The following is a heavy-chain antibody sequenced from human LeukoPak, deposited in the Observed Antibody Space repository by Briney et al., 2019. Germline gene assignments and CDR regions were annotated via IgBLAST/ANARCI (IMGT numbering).Heavy chain of an antibody. Sequence: GGSLRLSCAASGFTFSSYWMHWVRQAPGKGLVWVSRINSDGSSTSYADSVKGRFTISRDNAKNTLYLQMNSLRAEDTAVYYCAIFPGGGDLNYWGQGTLVTVSS. CDR2: INSDGSST. J-gene: IGHJ4*02. CDR3: AIFPGGGDLNY. D-gene: IGHD2-21*02. CDR1: GFTFSSYW. V-gene: IGHV3-74*01.